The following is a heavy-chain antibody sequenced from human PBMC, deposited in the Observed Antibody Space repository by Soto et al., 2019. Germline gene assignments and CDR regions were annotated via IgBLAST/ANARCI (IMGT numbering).Heavy chain of an antibody. Sequence: PGGSLRLSCAASGFTFSNYWMTWVRQVPGKGLEWVANIRQDGSESHYVDSVKGRFTISRDNAKNSLYLQMDSLRAEDTALYYCATRHHHSDRDVYFAVFDYCGHGTLFTVYS. CDR2: IRQDGSES. CDR3: ATRHHHSDRDVYFAVFDY. J-gene: IGHJ4*01. CDR1: GFTFSNYW. D-gene: IGHD3-10*01. V-gene: IGHV3-7*01.